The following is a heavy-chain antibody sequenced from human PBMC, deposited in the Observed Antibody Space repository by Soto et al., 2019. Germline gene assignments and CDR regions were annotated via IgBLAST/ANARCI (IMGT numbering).Heavy chain of an antibody. CDR1: GGSISSYY. CDR3: ARVGDDYGDYSGMDV. D-gene: IGHD4-17*01. CDR2: IYYSGST. J-gene: IGHJ6*02. Sequence: SETLSLTCTVSGGSISSYYWSWIRQPPGKGLEWLGYIYYSGSTNYNPSLKSRVTISVDTSKNQFSLKLSSVTAADTAVYYCARVGDDYGDYSGMDVWGQGTTVTVSS. V-gene: IGHV4-59*01.